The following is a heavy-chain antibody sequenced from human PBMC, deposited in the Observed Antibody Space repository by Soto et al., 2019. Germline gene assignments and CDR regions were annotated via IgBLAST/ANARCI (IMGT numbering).Heavy chain of an antibody. CDR1: GFTFSSYA. CDR2: ISYDGSNK. D-gene: IGHD4-17*01. Sequence: GGSLRLSCAASGFTFSSYAMHWVRQAPGKGLEWEAVISYDGSNKYYADSVKGRFTISRDNSKNTLYLQMNSLRAEDTAVYYCAREATVVTLDYWGQGTLVTVSS. V-gene: IGHV3-30-3*01. J-gene: IGHJ4*02. CDR3: AREATVVTLDY.